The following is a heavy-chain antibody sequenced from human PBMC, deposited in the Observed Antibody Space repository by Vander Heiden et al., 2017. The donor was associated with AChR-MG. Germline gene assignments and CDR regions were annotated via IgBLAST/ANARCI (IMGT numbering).Heavy chain of an antibody. J-gene: IGHJ4*02. CDR2: IYYSGST. Sequence: QLQLQESGPGLVKPSETLSLTCTVSGGSISSRSYYWGWIRQPPGKGLELIGSIYYSGSTYYNPSLKSRVTISVDTSKNQFSLKLSSVTAADKAVYYCARRGYGDYGGPFDYWGQGTLVTVSS. CDR1: GGSISSRSYY. V-gene: IGHV4-39*01. D-gene: IGHD4-17*01. CDR3: ARRGYGDYGGPFDY.